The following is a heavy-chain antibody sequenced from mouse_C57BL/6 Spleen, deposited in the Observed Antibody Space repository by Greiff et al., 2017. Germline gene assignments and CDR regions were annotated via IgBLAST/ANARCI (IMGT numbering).Heavy chain of an antibody. Sequence: QVQLKQPGAELVKPGASVKLSCKASGYTFTSYWMQWVKQRPGQGLEWIGEIDPSDSYTNYNQKFKGKATLTVDTSSSTAYMQLSSLTSEDSAVYYCARRYYGSSNYFDYWGQGTTLTVSS. D-gene: IGHD1-1*01. CDR2: IDPSDSYT. V-gene: IGHV1-50*01. J-gene: IGHJ2*01. CDR1: GYTFTSYW. CDR3: ARRYYGSSNYFDY.